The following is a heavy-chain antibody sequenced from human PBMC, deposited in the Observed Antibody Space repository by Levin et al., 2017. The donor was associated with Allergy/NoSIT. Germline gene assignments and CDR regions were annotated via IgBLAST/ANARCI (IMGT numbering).Heavy chain of an antibody. CDR3: AKKQAGTSGFSFDV. Sequence: GGSLRLSCAASGFAFGDYAMTWVRQAPGKGLEWVSDITGGGSDTWYGDSVKGRFPVSRDNSKDILYLELNRLRVEDTGIYYCAKKQAGTSGFSFDVWGPGTTVTVSS. CDR1: GFAFGDYA. J-gene: IGHJ3*01. D-gene: IGHD6-19*01. CDR2: ITGGGSDT. V-gene: IGHV3-23*01.